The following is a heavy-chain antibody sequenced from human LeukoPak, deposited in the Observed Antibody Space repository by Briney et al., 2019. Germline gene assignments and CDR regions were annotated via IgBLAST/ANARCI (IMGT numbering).Heavy chain of an antibody. CDR2: IYYSGST. Sequence: SETLSLTCTVSGGSISSYYWSWIRQPPGKGLEWIGYIYYSGSTNYNPSLKSRVTISVDTSKNQFSLKLSSVTAADTAVYYCARSGYSFSWFDPWGQGTLVTVSS. CDR1: GGSISSYY. J-gene: IGHJ5*02. CDR3: ARSGYSFSWFDP. D-gene: IGHD5-18*01. V-gene: IGHV4-59*01.